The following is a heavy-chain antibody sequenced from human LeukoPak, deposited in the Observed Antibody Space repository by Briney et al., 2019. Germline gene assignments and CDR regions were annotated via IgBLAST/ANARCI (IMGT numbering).Heavy chain of an antibody. D-gene: IGHD2-2*01. CDR1: GFTFSSYA. V-gene: IGHV3-23*01. CDR2: ISGSGGST. Sequence: PGGSLRLSCAASGFTFSSYAMSWVRQAPGKGLEWVSAISGSGGSTYYADSVKGRFTISRDNSKNTLYLQMYSLRAEDTAVYYCAKGYCSSTSCYVSYWGQGTLVTVSS. CDR3: AKGYCSSTSCYVSY. J-gene: IGHJ4*02.